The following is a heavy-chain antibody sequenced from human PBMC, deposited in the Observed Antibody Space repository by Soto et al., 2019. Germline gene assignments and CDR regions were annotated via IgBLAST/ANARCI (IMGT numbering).Heavy chain of an antibody. D-gene: IGHD3-10*01. J-gene: IGHJ4*02. Sequence: SETLSLTCTVSGGSISSSSYYWGWIRQPPGKGLEWIGSIYYSGSTYYNPSLKSRVTISVDTSKNQFSLKLSSVTAADTAVYYCAKVVVRGVITQFDYWGQGTLVTVSS. CDR1: GGSISSSSYY. V-gene: IGHV4-39*01. CDR3: AKVVVRGVITQFDY. CDR2: IYYSGST.